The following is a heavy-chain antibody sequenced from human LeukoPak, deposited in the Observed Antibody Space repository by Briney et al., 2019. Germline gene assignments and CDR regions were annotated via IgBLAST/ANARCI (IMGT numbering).Heavy chain of an antibody. CDR2: ISATGGRT. Sequence: TGGSLRLSCAASGLTFSSYAMTWVRQTPGKGLEWVSTISATGGRTYYADSVKGRFTISRDNSKNTLYLQLNSLRAEDTAVYYCAKEEEMATIGDFFDYWGQGTLVTVSS. D-gene: IGHD5-24*01. CDR3: AKEEEMATIGDFFDY. J-gene: IGHJ4*02. CDR1: GLTFSSYA. V-gene: IGHV3-23*01.